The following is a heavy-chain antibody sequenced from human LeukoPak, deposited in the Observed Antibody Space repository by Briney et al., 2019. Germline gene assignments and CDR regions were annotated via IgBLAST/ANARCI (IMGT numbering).Heavy chain of an antibody. V-gene: IGHV5-51*01. CDR2: IYPDDSDT. CDR1: GYRFADYW. CDR3: ARPVEMATSPFDY. J-gene: IGHJ4*02. D-gene: IGHD5-24*01. Sequence: GESLKISCKCSGYRFADYWIAWVRQVPGQGLELMGIIYPDDSDTRYSQSFLGQVTISADKSISTAYLQWSSLRASDTAMYYCARPVEMATSPFDYWGQGTLVTVSS.